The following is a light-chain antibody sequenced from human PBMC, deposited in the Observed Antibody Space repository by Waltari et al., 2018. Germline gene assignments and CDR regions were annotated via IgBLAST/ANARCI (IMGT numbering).Light chain of an antibody. CDR2: KAS. V-gene: IGKV1-5*03. Sequence: DIQMTKSPSTLSASVGDRVTITCRASQRISSWLAWYQQKPGKAPKLLIYKASSLESGVPSRFSGSGSGTEFTLTISSLQPDDFATYYCQQYNSYAWTFGQGTKVEIK. J-gene: IGKJ1*01. CDR1: QRISSW. CDR3: QQYNSYAWT.